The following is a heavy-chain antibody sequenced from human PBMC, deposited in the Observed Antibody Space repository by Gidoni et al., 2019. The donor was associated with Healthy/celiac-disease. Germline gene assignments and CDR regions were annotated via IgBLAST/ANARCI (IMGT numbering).Heavy chain of an antibody. D-gene: IGHD3-10*01. CDR2: IYYSGST. CDR1: VVSISSAGYY. CDR3: ARDKEFGELTQRGNYYYGMDV. V-gene: IGHV4-31*03. J-gene: IGHJ6*02. Sequence: QVQLQESGPGLLKPSQTLSLTCTVSVVSISSAGYYWSWIRQHPGKGLEWIGYIYYSGSTYYNPSLKSRVTISVDTSKNQFSLKLSSVTAADTAVYYCARDKEFGELTQRGNYYYGMDVWGQGTTVTVSS.